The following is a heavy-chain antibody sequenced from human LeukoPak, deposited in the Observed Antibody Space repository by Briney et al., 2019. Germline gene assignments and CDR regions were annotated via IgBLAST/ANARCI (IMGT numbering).Heavy chain of an antibody. CDR3: ARNTILWFGETTRFDY. CDR1: GDSISSGNYY. J-gene: IGHJ4*02. CDR2: IYTSGST. D-gene: IGHD3-10*01. Sequence: SETLSLTCTVSGDSISSGNYYWSWIRQPAGKGLEWIGRIYTSGSTNYNPSLKSRVTISVDTSKNQFSLKLSSVTAADTAVYYCARNTILWFGETTRFDYWGQGTLVTVSS. V-gene: IGHV4-61*02.